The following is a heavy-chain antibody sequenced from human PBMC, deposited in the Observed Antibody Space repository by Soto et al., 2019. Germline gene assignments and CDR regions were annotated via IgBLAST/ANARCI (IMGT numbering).Heavy chain of an antibody. CDR2: IYPGDSDT. CDR3: ARPFDTSGWYDP. V-gene: IGHV5-51*01. J-gene: IGHJ5*02. Sequence: GESLKISCNGSGYSFTSYWIALVRQMPGKGLECMGIIYPGDSDTRYSPSFEGQVTISADKSINTAYLQWSSLKDSDSAMYYCARPFDTSGWYDPWGQGTLVTVSS. D-gene: IGHD6-19*01. CDR1: GYSFTSYW.